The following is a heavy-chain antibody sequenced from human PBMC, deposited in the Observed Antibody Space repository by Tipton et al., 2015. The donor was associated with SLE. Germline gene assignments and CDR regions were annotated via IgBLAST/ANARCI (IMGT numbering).Heavy chain of an antibody. J-gene: IGHJ6*02. CDR2: ISYDGSNK. V-gene: IGHV3-30*04. D-gene: IGHD2-15*01. CDR3: ARDLGSFYGMDV. Sequence: SLRLSCAASGFTFSNYAMHWVRQAPGKGLEWVAVISYDGSNKYYADSVKGRFTISRDNSKNTLYLQMNSLRAEDTAVYYCARDLGSFYGMDVWGQG. CDR1: GFTFSNYA.